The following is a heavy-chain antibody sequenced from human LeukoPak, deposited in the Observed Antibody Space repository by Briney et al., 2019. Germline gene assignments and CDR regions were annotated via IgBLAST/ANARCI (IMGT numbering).Heavy chain of an antibody. Sequence: ASVKVSCKASGGTFSSYAISWVRQAPGQGLEWMGWISAYNGNTNYAQKLQGRVTMTTDTSTSTAYMELRSLRSDDTAVYYCARVWVDTAMVTGWYFDLWGRGTLVTVSS. V-gene: IGHV1-18*01. CDR2: ISAYNGNT. D-gene: IGHD5-18*01. CDR3: ARVWVDTAMVTGWYFDL. J-gene: IGHJ2*01. CDR1: GGTFSSYA.